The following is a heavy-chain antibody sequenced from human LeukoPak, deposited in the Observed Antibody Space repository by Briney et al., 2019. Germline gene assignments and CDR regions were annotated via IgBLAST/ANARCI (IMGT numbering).Heavy chain of an antibody. D-gene: IGHD6-6*01. J-gene: IGHJ4*02. CDR3: VVSGQLVGY. V-gene: IGHV4-34*01. Sequence: SETLSLTCAVYGGSFSGYYWSWIRQPPGKGLEWIGEINHSGSTNYNPSLKSRVTISVDTSKNQFSLKLSSVTAADTAAYYCVVSGQLVGYWGQGTLVTVSS. CDR1: GGSFSGYY. CDR2: INHSGST.